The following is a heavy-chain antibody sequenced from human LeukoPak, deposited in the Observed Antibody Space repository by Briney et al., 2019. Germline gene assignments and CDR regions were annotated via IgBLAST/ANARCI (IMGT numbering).Heavy chain of an antibody. CDR2: IYHSGST. Sequence: PSETLSLTCAVSGYSISSGYYWGWIRQPPGKGLEWIGSIYHSGSTYDNPSLKSRVTISVDTSKNQFSLKLSSVTAADTAVYYCARRGTMVRKIDYWGQGTLVTVSS. J-gene: IGHJ4*02. D-gene: IGHD3-10*01. V-gene: IGHV4-38-2*01. CDR1: GYSISSGYY. CDR3: ARRGTMVRKIDY.